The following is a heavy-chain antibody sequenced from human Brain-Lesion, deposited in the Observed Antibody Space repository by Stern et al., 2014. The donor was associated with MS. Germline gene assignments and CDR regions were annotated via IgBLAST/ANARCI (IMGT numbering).Heavy chain of an antibody. V-gene: IGHV4-31*03. CDR3: ARGARYSDSSGYYFYFDY. CDR2: IYYTGSA. Sequence: QLQLQESGPGLVKPSQTLPLPCTVSGGSINSGGYYWSWIRQYPGKGLEWIGYIYYTGSAYYDPSLTSRLSMSIDTSKNQFSLNLNSVTAADTAVYYCARGARYSDSSGYYFYFDYWGQGTLVTVSS. CDR1: GGSINSGGYY. J-gene: IGHJ4*02. D-gene: IGHD3-22*01.